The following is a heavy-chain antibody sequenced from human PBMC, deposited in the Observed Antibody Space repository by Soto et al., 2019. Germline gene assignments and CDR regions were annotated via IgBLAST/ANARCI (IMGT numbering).Heavy chain of an antibody. D-gene: IGHD2-15*01. CDR1: GYSFTSYW. J-gene: IGHJ6*02. V-gene: IGHV5-51*01. CDR2: IYPGDSDT. Sequence: GESLKISCKGSGYSFTSYWIAWVRQMPGKGLEWMGIIYPGDSDTRYSPSFQGQVTISADKSISTAYLQWSSLKASDTAMYYCARQLPYGGNSYYALDVWGQGTTVTVSS. CDR3: ARQLPYGGNSYYALDV.